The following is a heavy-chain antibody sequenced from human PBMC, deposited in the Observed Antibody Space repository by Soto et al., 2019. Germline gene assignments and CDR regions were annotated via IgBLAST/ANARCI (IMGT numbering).Heavy chain of an antibody. Sequence: TLSLTCTVSGGSISSGDYYWSWIRQPPGKGLEWIGYVYYSGSTYYNPSLKSRVTISVDTSKNQFSLKLSSVTAADTAVYYCARVPLEKYYYGSGSPFGGMDVWGQGTTVTVS. CDR2: VYYSGST. V-gene: IGHV4-30-4*01. D-gene: IGHD3-10*01. CDR3: ARVPLEKYYYGSGSPFGGMDV. CDR1: GGSISSGDYY. J-gene: IGHJ6*02.